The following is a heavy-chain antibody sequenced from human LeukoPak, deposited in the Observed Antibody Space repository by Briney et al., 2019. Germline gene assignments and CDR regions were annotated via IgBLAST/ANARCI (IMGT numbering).Heavy chain of an antibody. Sequence: GGSLRLSCAASGFTFDDYGMSWVRQAPGKGLEWVSGINWNGGSTGYADSVKGRFTISRDNAKNSLYLQMNSLRAEDTAVYYCARVPLYSGYGREGYWGQGTLVTVSS. CDR2: INWNGGST. CDR1: GFTFDDYG. CDR3: ARVPLYSGYGREGY. D-gene: IGHD5-12*01. J-gene: IGHJ4*02. V-gene: IGHV3-20*04.